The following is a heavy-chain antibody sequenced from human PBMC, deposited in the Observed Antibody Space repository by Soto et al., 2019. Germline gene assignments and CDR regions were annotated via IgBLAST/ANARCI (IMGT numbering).Heavy chain of an antibody. CDR2: IYYSGST. CDR1: GGSINSGGYY. CDR3: ARSSISKQNDY. Sequence: QVQLQESGPGLVKPSQTLTLTCSVSGGSINSGGYYWTWIRQHPGKGLEWIGNIYYSGSTSYKPSLKRRVTTSIDTSKTHFSLKLSSVTAADTAEYYCARSSISKQNDYWGQGTRVTVSS. D-gene: IGHD2-2*01. V-gene: IGHV4-31*03. J-gene: IGHJ4*02.